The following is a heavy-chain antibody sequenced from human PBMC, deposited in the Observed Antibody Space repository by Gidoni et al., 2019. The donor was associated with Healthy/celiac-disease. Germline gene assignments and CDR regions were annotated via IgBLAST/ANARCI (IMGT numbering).Heavy chain of an antibody. CDR1: GVSISTYY. CDR3: ARHGWSHYYDSSEDAFDI. D-gene: IGHD3-22*01. Sequence: QVQLQESGPGLVKPSATLSLTCTVPGVSISTYYGSWFRQPPGKGLEWIGYIDYSGSTNYNPSLKSRVTISVDTSKNQFSLKLSSVTAADTAVYYCARHGWSHYYDSSEDAFDIWGQGTMVTVSS. V-gene: IGHV4-59*08. CDR2: IDYSGST. J-gene: IGHJ3*02.